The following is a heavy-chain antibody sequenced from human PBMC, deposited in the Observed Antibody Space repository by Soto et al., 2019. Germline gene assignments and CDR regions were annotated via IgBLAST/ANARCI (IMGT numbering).Heavy chain of an antibody. J-gene: IGHJ6*02. CDR2: IIPIFGTP. D-gene: IGHD5-12*01. CDR1: GGSFSAYA. CDR3: AAPRTDGYKVPDPSTYYYYGLDV. Sequence: ASVKVSCKASGGSFSAYAISWVRQAPGQGLEWMGGIIPIFGTPNYAQKFQGRVTITADRSTSTAYLELNSLRSEDTAVYYCAAPRTDGYKVPDPSTYYYYGLDVWGQGTTVTVSS. V-gene: IGHV1-69*06.